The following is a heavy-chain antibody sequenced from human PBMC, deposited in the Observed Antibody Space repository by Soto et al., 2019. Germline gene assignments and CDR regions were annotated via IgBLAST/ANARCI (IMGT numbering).Heavy chain of an antibody. V-gene: IGHV4-61*08. Sequence: SETLSLTCTVSGGSISSGGYYWSWIRQHPGKGLEWIGYIYSSGSTHYNPSLQNRVTISIDTSKNQVSLKVNSVTAADTAVYYCARDHPHSYGVYYFDYWGQGTPVTVSP. CDR1: GGSISSGGYY. CDR2: IYSSGST. J-gene: IGHJ4*02. D-gene: IGHD5-18*01. CDR3: ARDHPHSYGVYYFDY.